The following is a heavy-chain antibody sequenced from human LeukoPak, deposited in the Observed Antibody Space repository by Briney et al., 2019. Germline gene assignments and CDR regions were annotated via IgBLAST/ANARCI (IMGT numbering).Heavy chain of an antibody. CDR1: GYTFTSYD. CDR3: ARLYYYDSSGYYHNWFDP. D-gene: IGHD3-22*01. CDR2: MNPNSGGT. J-gene: IGHJ5*02. V-gene: IGHV1-2*02. Sequence: GASVKVSCKASGYTFTSYDINWVRQATGQGLEWMGWMNPNSGGTNYAQKFQGRVTMTRDTSISRAYMELSRLRSDDTAVYYCARLYYYDSSGYYHNWFDPWGQGTLVTVSS.